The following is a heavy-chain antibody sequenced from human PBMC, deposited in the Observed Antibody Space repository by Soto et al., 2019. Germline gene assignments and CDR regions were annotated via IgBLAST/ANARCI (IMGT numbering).Heavy chain of an antibody. CDR2: IITIFPTP. J-gene: IGHJ6*02. CDR3: ARDNGRHPRGGNYYYGIHV. V-gene: IGHV1-69*12. Sequence: QVQLVQSGAEVKKPGSSVTVSCKASGGTFGNSAISWVRQAPGQGLEWMGGIITIFPTPDYAQNFQGRVTINEDESRITANRELPRLTFDDTAVYYCARDNGRHPRGGNYYYGIHVWGQGTTVTVSS. CDR1: GGTFGNSA.